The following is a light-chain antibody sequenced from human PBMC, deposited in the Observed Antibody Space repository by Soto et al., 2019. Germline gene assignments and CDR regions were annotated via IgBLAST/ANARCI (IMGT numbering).Light chain of an antibody. Sequence: QAVVTQEPSLTVSPGGTVTLTCGSSTGDVTSGHYPYWFQQEPGQAPRTLIYDTSNKHSWTPARFSGSLLGGKAALTLSGAQPEDEAIYYCLLAYSSSLPVFGGGTKLTVL. CDR3: LLAYSSSLPV. J-gene: IGLJ2*01. V-gene: IGLV7-46*01. CDR2: DTS. CDR1: TGDVTSGHY.